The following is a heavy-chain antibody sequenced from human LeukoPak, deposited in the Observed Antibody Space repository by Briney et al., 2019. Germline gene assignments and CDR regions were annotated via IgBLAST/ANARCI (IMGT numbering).Heavy chain of an antibody. V-gene: IGHV3-74*01. CDR1: GFTFSNHW. CDR2: IDGGGSST. J-gene: IGHJ4*01. CDR3: ARGPGSSGGAYVGDY. D-gene: IGHD3-22*01. Sequence: PGGSLRLSCVASGFTFSNHWMHWVRHVPGKGLVWVSRIDGGGSSTIYADSVKGRFSISRDNGENTLYLQMNGLRVEDTAVYYCARGPGSSGGAYVGDYWGHGTLVTVSS.